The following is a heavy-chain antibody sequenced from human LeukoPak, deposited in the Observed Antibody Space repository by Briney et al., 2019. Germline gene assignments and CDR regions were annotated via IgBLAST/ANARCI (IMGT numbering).Heavy chain of an antibody. CDR2: MNPNSGIT. J-gene: IGHJ1*01. Sequence: ASVKVSCKASGYTFTSYDINWVRQATGQGLEWMGWMNPNSGITGYAQKFQGRVTMTRNTSISTAYMELSSLRSEDTAVYYCARGDDSSGYSRSPPSEYFQHWGQGTLVTVSS. D-gene: IGHD3-22*01. CDR1: GYTFTSYD. V-gene: IGHV1-8*01. CDR3: ARGDDSSGYSRSPPSEYFQH.